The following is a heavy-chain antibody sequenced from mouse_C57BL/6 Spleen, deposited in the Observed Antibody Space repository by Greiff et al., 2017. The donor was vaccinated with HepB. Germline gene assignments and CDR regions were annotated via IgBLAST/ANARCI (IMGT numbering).Heavy chain of an antibody. D-gene: IGHD2-4*01. CDR1: GYTFTSYW. CDR3: ARSSTMITEGFAY. V-gene: IGHV1-55*01. Sequence: VQLQQPGAELVKPGASVKMSCKASGYTFTSYWITWVKQRPGQGLEWIGDIYPGSGSTNYNEKFKSKATLTVDTSSSTAYMQLSSLTSEDSAVYYCARSSTMITEGFAYWGQGTLVTVSA. CDR2: IYPGSGST. J-gene: IGHJ3*01.